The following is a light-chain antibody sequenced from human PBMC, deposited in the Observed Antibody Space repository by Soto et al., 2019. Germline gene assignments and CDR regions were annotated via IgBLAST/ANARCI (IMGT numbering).Light chain of an antibody. CDR1: QAVNTR. J-gene: IGKJ1*01. Sequence: EMVLTQSPATLSSFPGDRVTLSCRASQAVNTRLAWYQHKPGQAPRLLIYPASNRAAGVPARFSGSGSGTDFTLTISDVEPEDFAVYYCHQRQSWPRTFGQGTKVDIK. V-gene: IGKV3-11*01. CDR2: PAS. CDR3: HQRQSWPRT.